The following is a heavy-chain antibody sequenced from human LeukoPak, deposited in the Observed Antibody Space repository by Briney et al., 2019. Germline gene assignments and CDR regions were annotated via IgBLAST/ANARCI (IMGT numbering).Heavy chain of an antibody. D-gene: IGHD2-2*01. J-gene: IGHJ5*02. CDR2: INNSGST. CDR3: ARKDIVVVPAAIFDP. Sequence: SETLSLTCVVSGGSFSGYYWSWIRQPPGKGLEWIGEINNSGSTNYNPSLKSRVTISVDTSKNQFSLKLSSVTAADTAVYYCARKDIVVVPAAIFDPWGQGTLVTVSS. CDR1: GGSFSGYY. V-gene: IGHV4-34*01.